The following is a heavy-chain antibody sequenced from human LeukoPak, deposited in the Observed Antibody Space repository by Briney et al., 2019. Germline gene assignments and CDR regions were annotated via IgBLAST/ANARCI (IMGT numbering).Heavy chain of an antibody. CDR2: INHSGST. J-gene: IGHJ4*02. CDR1: GGSFSGYY. V-gene: IGHV4-34*01. D-gene: IGHD5-24*01. Sequence: PSETLSLTCAVYGGSFSGYYWSWIRQPPGKGLEWIGEINHSGSTNYNPSLKSRVTISVDTSRNQFSLKLSSVTAADTAVYYCARMGRDGYTMWGQGTLVTVSS. CDR3: ARMGRDGYTM.